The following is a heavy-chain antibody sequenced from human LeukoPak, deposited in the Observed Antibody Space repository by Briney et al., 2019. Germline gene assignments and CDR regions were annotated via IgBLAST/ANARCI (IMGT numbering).Heavy chain of an antibody. CDR2: FIPIFGSA. Sequence: SVKVSCKASGGTFSSYAFSWVRQAPGQGLEWMGGFIPIFGSAKYAQKFQGRVTITADEFTSTVYMEISSLRSEDTAVYFCARATEGRPNYYDSSGFYFYWGQGTLVTVSS. D-gene: IGHD3-22*01. CDR1: GGTFSSYA. CDR3: ARATEGRPNYYDSSGFYFY. V-gene: IGHV1-69*01. J-gene: IGHJ4*02.